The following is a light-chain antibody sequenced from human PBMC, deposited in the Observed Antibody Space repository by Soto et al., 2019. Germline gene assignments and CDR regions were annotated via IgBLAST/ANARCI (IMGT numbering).Light chain of an antibody. Sequence: DIQMTQSPSTLSASLGDRVTITCRASQSISSWLAWYQQKPGKAPKLLIYDASSLDSGVPARFSGSGSGTEFTLTISSLQPDDFATYYCQQYNSYSWTFGQGTKVDIK. V-gene: IGKV1-5*01. CDR3: QQYNSYSWT. CDR1: QSISSW. CDR2: DAS. J-gene: IGKJ1*01.